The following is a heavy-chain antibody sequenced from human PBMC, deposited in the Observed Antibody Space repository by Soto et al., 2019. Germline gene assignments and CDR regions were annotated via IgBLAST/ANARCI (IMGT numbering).Heavy chain of an antibody. Sequence: PGGSLRLSCAASGFTFSSYSMNWVRQAPGKGLEWVSYISSSSSTIYYADSVKGRFTISRDNAKNSLYLQMNSLRDEDTAVYYCARDVSSSWYPPFDYWGQGTLVTVSS. D-gene: IGHD6-13*01. J-gene: IGHJ4*02. V-gene: IGHV3-48*02. CDR1: GFTFSSYS. CDR2: ISSSSSTI. CDR3: ARDVSSSWYPPFDY.